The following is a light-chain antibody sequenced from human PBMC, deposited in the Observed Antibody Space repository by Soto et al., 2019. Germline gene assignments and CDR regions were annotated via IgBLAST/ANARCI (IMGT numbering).Light chain of an antibody. CDR2: HAS. CDR1: QSVSSY. CDR3: QQRSNWPPT. J-gene: IGKJ4*01. Sequence: EIVLTQSPATLSLSPGERATLSCRASQSVSSYLAWYQQKPGQPPRLLIYHASNRATGIPARCSGSGSGTGFSLTISSLESEDFAGYYCQQRSNWPPTFGGGTKVEIK. V-gene: IGKV3-11*01.